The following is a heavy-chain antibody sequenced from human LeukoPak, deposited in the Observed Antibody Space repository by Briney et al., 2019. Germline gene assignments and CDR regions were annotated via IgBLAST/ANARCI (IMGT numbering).Heavy chain of an antibody. CDR1: GYTFTGYY. V-gene: IGHV1-2*06. CDR2: INPNSGGT. D-gene: IGHD2-2*02. CDR3: AREAHDCSSTSCYTNAFDI. J-gene: IGHJ3*02. Sequence: ASVKVSCKASGYTFTGYYMHWVRQAPGQGLEWMGRINPNSGGTNYAQKFQGRVTMTRDTSISTAYMELSRLRSDDTAVYYCAREAHDCSSTSCYTNAFDIWGQGTMVTVSS.